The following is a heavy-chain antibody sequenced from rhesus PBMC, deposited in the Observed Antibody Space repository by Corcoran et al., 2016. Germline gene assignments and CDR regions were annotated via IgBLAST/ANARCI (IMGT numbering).Heavy chain of an antibody. D-gene: IGHD1-26*01. CDR1: GGSISGYYY. V-gene: IGHV4-73*01. CDR3: ARDGRITGTTTFDY. J-gene: IGHJ4*01. Sequence: QVQLQQWGEGLVKPSETLSLTCAVYGGSISGYYYWSWIRQPPGKGLEWIGYIYGKSASTNYNPSLQNRFTISKDTSKNQCSLKLSYVTAADTAVYYCARDGRITGTTTFDYWGQGVLVTVSS. CDR2: IYGKSAST.